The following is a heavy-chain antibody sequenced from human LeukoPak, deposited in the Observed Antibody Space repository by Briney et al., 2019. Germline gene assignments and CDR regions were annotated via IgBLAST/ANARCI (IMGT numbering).Heavy chain of an antibody. CDR3: ARGAPAGHDY. J-gene: IGHJ4*02. CDR2: ISSSGNVV. CDR1: GFTFSDYY. Sequence: GGSLRLSCAASGFTFSDYYMSWIRQAPGKGLEWVSYISSSGNVVYYTDSVKGRFTISRDNAKNSLYLQMNSLRAEDTAVYYCARGAPAGHDYWGQGTLVTVSS. V-gene: IGHV3-11*04. D-gene: IGHD2-2*01.